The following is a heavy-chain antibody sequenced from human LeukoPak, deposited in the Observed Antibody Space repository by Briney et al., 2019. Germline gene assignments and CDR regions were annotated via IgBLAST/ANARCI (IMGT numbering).Heavy chain of an antibody. V-gene: IGHV4-34*01. CDR3: ARLARPHSRADY. D-gene: IGHD1-1*01. J-gene: IGHJ4*02. CDR2: INHSGST. CDR1: GGSFSGYY. Sequence: PSETLSLTCVVYGGSFSGYYWSWIRQPPGKGLEWIGEINHSGSTNYNLSLKSRVTISVDTSKNQFSLKLSSVTAADTAVYYCARLARPHSRADYWGQGTLVTVSS.